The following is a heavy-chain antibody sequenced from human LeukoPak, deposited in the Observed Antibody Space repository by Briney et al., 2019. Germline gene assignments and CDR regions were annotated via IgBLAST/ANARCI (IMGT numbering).Heavy chain of an antibody. CDR1: GGSFSGYY. CDR2: ISHSGSN. Sequence: SETLSLTCAAYGGSFSGYYWSWTRQPPGKGLEWIGQISHSGSNNYNPSLKSRVTISVDRSKNQFSLKLSSVTAADTAVYYCARTDSDMRQQPSPFNWFDPWGQGTLVTVSS. J-gene: IGHJ5*02. CDR3: ARTDSDMRQQPSPFNWFDP. D-gene: IGHD6-13*01. V-gene: IGHV4-34*01.